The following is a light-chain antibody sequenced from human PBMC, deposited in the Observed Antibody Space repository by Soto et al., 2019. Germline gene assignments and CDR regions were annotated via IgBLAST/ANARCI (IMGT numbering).Light chain of an antibody. CDR3: SSYAGSNIVV. CDR1: SSDVGGYNY. CDR2: EVS. V-gene: IGLV2-8*01. J-gene: IGLJ2*01. Sequence: QSVLTQPPSAPGSPGQSVTISCTGTSSDVGGYNYVSWYQQHPGKAPKLMIYEVSKRPSGVPDRFSGSKSGNTASLTVSGLQAEDEADYYCSSYAGSNIVVFGGGTKVTVL.